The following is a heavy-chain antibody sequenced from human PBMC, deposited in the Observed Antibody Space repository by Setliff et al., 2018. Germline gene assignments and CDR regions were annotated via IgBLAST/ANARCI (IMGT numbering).Heavy chain of an antibody. Sequence: SETLSLTCGVSGYSISSGHFWGWIRQPPGKGLEWIGRIYVTESTKYNPSLKSRVTLSIDTSKNQFSLKLGSVTAADAALYYCAASRAYTGAVEEWFLPKTFDFWGQGSPVTVS. V-gene: IGHV4-38-2*01. CDR1: GYSISSGHF. D-gene: IGHD3-10*01. CDR3: AASRAYTGAVEEWFLPKTFDF. J-gene: IGHJ4*02. CDR2: IYVTEST.